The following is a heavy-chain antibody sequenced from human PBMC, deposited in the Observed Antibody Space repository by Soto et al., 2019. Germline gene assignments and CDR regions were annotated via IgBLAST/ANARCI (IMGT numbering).Heavy chain of an antibody. CDR3: ARDRVAVVGQYFDY. Sequence: QVQLVESGGGLVKPGGSLRLSCAASGFTFSAYYMSWIRQAPGKGLEWISYISSSGDTGNYADSVKGRVTVSRDNAKNAPYFQRNSLRSEDTAVYYCARDRVAVVGQYFDYWGQGTLVTVSS. J-gene: IGHJ4*02. CDR1: GFTFSAYY. V-gene: IGHV3-11*01. D-gene: IGHD6-19*01. CDR2: ISSSGDTG.